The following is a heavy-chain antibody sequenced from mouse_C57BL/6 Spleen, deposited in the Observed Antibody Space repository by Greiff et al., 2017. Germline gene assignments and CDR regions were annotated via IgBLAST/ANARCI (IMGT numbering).Heavy chain of an antibody. CDR3: ARAGYYYGSSFYAMDY. Sequence: EVMLVESEGGLVQPGSSMKLSCTASGFTFSDYYMAWVRQVPEKGLEWVANINYDGSSTYYLDSLKSRFIISRDNAKNILYLQMSSLKSEDTATYYCARAGYYYGSSFYAMDYWGQGTSVTVSS. CDR2: INYDGSST. V-gene: IGHV5-16*01. J-gene: IGHJ4*01. CDR1: GFTFSDYY. D-gene: IGHD1-1*01.